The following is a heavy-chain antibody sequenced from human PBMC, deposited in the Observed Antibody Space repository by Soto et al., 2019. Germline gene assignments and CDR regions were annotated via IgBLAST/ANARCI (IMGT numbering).Heavy chain of an antibody. J-gene: IGHJ4*02. D-gene: IGHD6-19*01. Sequence: NPSETLSLTCAVYGESFSGHIWTWIRQTPGKGLQWIGQINHSGSASYNPSLKSRVTISVHTSNSQFSLELSSVTAADTAVYYCARGLITGSHYSGGWYYFDSWGQGTQVTVSS. CDR2: INHSGSA. CDR3: ARGLITGSHYSGGWYYFDS. V-gene: IGHV4-34*01. CDR1: GESFSGHI.